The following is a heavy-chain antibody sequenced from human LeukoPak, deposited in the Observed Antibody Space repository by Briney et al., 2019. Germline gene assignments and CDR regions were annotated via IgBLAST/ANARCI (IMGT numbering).Heavy chain of an antibody. CDR3: ARGDCSGGSCYLDY. V-gene: IGHV3-74*01. CDR2: FNSDGNRT. J-gene: IGHJ4*02. Sequence: GGSLRLSCAASGFTFRRDWMHWVRQAPGKGLVSASRFNSDGNRTNYADSVKGRFTISRDNAKNTLYLQMNSLRPEDTAVYYCARGDCSGGSCYLDYWGQGTLVTVSS. CDR1: GFTFRRDW. D-gene: IGHD2-15*01.